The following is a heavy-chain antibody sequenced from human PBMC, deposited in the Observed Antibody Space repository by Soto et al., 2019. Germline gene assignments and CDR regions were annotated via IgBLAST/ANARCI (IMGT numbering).Heavy chain of an antibody. CDR1: AGSSNSYY. Sequence: PSETLSLTCTVSAGSSNSYYWSWIRQPPGKGLEWIGYVYNSGSTYYNPSLKSRVTISLDTSKNQFSLYLNSMTAADTAVYFCARAGIRDYGDYYNIHSWGQGTLVTVSS. CDR3: ARAGIRDYGDYYNIHS. D-gene: IGHD4-17*01. CDR2: VYNSGST. J-gene: IGHJ4*02. V-gene: IGHV4-59*01.